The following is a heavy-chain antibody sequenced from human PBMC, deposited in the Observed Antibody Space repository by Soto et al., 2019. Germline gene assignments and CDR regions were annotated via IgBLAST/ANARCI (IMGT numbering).Heavy chain of an antibody. CDR2: ISWDGGST. CDR3: SKDTGTGGYFDY. CDR1: GFTFDDYT. D-gene: IGHD7-27*01. Sequence: GGSLRLSCAASGFTFDDYTMHWVRQAPGKGLEWVSLISWDGGSTYYADSVKGRFTISRDNSKNSLYLQMNSLRTEDTALDYCSKDTGTGGYFDYWGQGTLVTVSS. J-gene: IGHJ4*02. V-gene: IGHV3-43*01.